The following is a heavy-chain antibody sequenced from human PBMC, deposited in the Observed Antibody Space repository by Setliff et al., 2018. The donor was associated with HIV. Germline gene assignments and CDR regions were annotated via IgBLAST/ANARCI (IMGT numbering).Heavy chain of an antibody. CDR2: IYTSGST. V-gene: IGHV4-61*09. CDR1: GGSISSGGYY. D-gene: IGHD6-13*01. J-gene: IGHJ6*03. CDR3: ARDRGGAAAGGYYYMDV. Sequence: SETLSLTCNVSGGSISSGGYYWSWIRQPAGKGLEWIGHIYTSGSTNYNPSLKSRVTISIDTSKNQFSLKLSSVTAADTAVYYCARDRGGAAAGGYYYMDVCGKGTTVTVSS.